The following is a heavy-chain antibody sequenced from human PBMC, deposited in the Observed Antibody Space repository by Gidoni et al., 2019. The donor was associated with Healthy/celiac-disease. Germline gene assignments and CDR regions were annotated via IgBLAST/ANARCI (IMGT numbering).Heavy chain of an antibody. V-gene: IGHV3-33*01. Sequence: QVQLVESGGGVVQPGRSLRLSCAASGFTFSSYGMHWVRQAQGKGLEWVAVIWYDGSNKYYADSVKGRFTISRDNSKNTLYLQMNSLRAEDTAVYYCARDRDRGLDYFDYWGQGTLVTVSS. CDR1: GFTFSSYG. CDR3: ARDRDRGLDYFDY. CDR2: IWYDGSNK. J-gene: IGHJ4*02. D-gene: IGHD3-10*01.